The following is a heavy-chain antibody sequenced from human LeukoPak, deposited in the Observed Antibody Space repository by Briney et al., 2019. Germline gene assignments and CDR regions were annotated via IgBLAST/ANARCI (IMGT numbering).Heavy chain of an antibody. CDR2: INPNSGNT. CDR3: ARGGLRITIFGVVIRQRYYYYMDV. Sequence: ASVKVSCKASGYTFTSYDINWVRQATGQGLEWMGWINPNSGNTGYAQKFQGRVTITRNTSISTAYMELSSLRSEDTAVYYCARGGLRITIFGVVIRQRYYYYMDVWGKGTTVTVSS. CDR1: GYTFTSYD. D-gene: IGHD3-3*01. J-gene: IGHJ6*03. V-gene: IGHV1-8*03.